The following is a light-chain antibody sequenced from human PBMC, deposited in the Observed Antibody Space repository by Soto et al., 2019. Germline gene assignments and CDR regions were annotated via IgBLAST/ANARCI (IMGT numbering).Light chain of an antibody. Sequence: QSALTQPASVSGSPGQSITISCTGTSSDIGGYNYVSWYQQHPGKAPKLMIYDVNNRPSGVSNRFSGSKSGNTASLTISGLQAEDEADYYCSSYTSTCLYVFSTGTKVTVL. CDR3: SSYTSTCLYV. CDR2: DVN. CDR1: SSDIGGYNY. J-gene: IGLJ1*01. V-gene: IGLV2-14*01.